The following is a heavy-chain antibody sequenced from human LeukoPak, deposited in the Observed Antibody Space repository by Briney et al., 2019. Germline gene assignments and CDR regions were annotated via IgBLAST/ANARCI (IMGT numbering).Heavy chain of an antibody. V-gene: IGHV4-34*01. J-gene: IGHJ5*02. CDR2: INHSGST. D-gene: IGHD4-17*01. CDR1: GGSFSGYY. CDR3: ARGRLRTTVTTPYNWFDP. Sequence: SETLSLTCAVYGGSFSGYYWSWIRQPPGKGLEWIGEINHSGSTNYNPSLKSRVTISVDTSKNQFSLKLSSVTAADTAVYYCARGRLRTTVTTPYNWFDPWGQGTLVTVPS.